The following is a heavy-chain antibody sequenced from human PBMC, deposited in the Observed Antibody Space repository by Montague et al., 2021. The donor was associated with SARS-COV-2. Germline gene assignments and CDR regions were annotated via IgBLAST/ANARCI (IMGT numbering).Heavy chain of an antibody. D-gene: IGHD4-17*01. V-gene: IGHV3-48*03. Sequence: SLRLSCAASGFTFSSYEMNWVRQAPGKGLEWVSYISSSGSTIYYADSVKGRFTISRDNAKNSLYLQMNSLRAEDTAVYYCARDLTEDYGDAGFDYWGQGTLVTVSS. J-gene: IGHJ4*02. CDR1: GFTFSSYE. CDR3: ARDLTEDYGDAGFDY. CDR2: ISSSGSTI.